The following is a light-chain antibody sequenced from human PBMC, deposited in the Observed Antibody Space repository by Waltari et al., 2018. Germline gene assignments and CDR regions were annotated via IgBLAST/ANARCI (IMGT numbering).Light chain of an antibody. V-gene: IGLV3-27*01. CDR3: YSVSANSWV. CDR2: RVN. J-gene: IGLJ3*02. Sequence: SYELTQPSSLSLSPGQTANITCSGNVLAKKYGRWLQQKPGQAPCLLIYRVNARPSGIPERFSGSSSGTTVTLTISGAHVEDEADYYCYSVSANSWVFGGGTRLTVL. CDR1: VLAKKY.